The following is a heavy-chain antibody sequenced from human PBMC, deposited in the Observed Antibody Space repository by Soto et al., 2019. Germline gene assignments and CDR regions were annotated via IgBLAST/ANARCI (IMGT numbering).Heavy chain of an antibody. CDR1: GGSFSIYY. J-gene: IGHJ4*02. Sequence: QVQLQQWGAGLLKPSETLSLTCAVYGGSFSIYYWSWIRQPPGKGLEWMGEINHSGSTNYNPSLKRXXSXSXXRSKNQFSLKLSSVTAADTAVYYCARGVGYAGVDYWGQGTLVTVSS. CDR2: INHSGST. CDR3: ARGVGYAGVDY. V-gene: IGHV4-34*01. D-gene: IGHD5-12*01.